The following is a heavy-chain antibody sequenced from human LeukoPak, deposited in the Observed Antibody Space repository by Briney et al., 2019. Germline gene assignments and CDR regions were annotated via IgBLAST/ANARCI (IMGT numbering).Heavy chain of an antibody. CDR2: INHSGST. CDR1: GGSFSGYY. V-gene: IGHV4-34*01. CDR3: ARGGVETHYGMDV. Sequence: SETLSLTCAVYGGSFSGYYWSWIRQPPGKGLEWIGEINHSGSTNYNPSLKSRVTISVDTSKNQFSLKLSSVTAADTAVYYCARGGVETHYGMDVWGQGTTVTVSS. J-gene: IGHJ6*02. D-gene: IGHD2-8*01.